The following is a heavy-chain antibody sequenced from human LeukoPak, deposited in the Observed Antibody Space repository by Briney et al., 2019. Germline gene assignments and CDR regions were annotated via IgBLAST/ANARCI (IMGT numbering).Heavy chain of an antibody. D-gene: IGHD2-15*01. CDR3: ARRIDCSGGSCYSSNWFDP. CDR2: IYYSGST. V-gene: IGHV4-59*08. Sequence: SETLSLTCAVYGGSFSGYYWSWIRQPPGKGLEWIGYIYYSGSTNYNPSLKSRVTISVDTSKNQFSLKLSSVTAADTAVYYCARRIDCSGGSCYSSNWFDPWGQGTLVTVSS. J-gene: IGHJ5*02. CDR1: GGSFSGYY.